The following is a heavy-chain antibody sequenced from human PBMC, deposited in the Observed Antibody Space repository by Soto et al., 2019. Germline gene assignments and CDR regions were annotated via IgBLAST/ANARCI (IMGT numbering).Heavy chain of an antibody. D-gene: IGHD1-1*01. CDR2: ITVDNANT. J-gene: IGHJ5*02. V-gene: IGHV1-18*01. CDR1: GYTFNIYG. CDR3: ARVSLSNCTWFDP. Sequence: QVQLVQSGPEVKKPGASVKVSCKASGYTFNIYGITWVRQAPGQGLEWLGRITVDNANTNYAQKCQGRATTTTDTPTSTAYMELRSLRSDDTAMYYCARVSLSNCTWFDPWGQGTLVTVS.